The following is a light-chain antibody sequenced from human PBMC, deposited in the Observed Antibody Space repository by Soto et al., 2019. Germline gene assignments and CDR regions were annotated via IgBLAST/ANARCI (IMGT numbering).Light chain of an antibody. CDR2: EVS. J-gene: IGLJ3*02. CDR1: SNDVGGYND. CDR3: SSYTAFSTWV. Sequence: QSALTQPASVSGSPGQSITISCTGTSNDVGGYNDVSWYQQHPGKAPQLIIYEVSNRPSGVSHRFSGSKSGDTASLTISGLQAEDGADYYCSSYTAFSTWVFGGGTKLTVL. V-gene: IGLV2-14*01.